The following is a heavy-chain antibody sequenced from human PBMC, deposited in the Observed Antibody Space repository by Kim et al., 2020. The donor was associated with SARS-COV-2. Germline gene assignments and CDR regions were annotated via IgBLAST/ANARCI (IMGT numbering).Heavy chain of an antibody. J-gene: IGHJ2*01. D-gene: IGHD6-13*01. CDR1: GYSISSGYY. CDR3: AICIAAAGPLHGVCRYFDL. Sequence: SETLSLTCTVSGYSISSGYYWGWIRQPPGKGLEWIGSIYHSGSTYYNPSLKSRVTISVDTSKNQFSLKLSSVTAADTAVYYCAICIAAAGPLHGVCRYFDLWGRGTLVTVSS. CDR2: IYHSGST. V-gene: IGHV4-38-2*02.